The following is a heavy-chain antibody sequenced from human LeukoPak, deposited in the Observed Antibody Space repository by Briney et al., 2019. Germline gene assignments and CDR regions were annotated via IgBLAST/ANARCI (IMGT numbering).Heavy chain of an antibody. J-gene: IGHJ3*02. D-gene: IGHD6-19*01. V-gene: IGHV3-7*01. CDR1: GFTFSSYW. CDR2: IKQDGSEK. CDR3: ARDSLPGRSGWYTPHDAFDI. Sequence: AGGSLRLSCRASGFTFSSYWMSWVRQAPGKGLEWVANIKQDGSEKNSVDSVKGRFTISRDNSKNTLYLQMNSLRAEDTAVYYCARDSLPGRSGWYTPHDAFDIWGQGTMVTVSS.